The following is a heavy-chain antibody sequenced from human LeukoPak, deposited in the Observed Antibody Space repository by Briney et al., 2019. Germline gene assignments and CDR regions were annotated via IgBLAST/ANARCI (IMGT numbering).Heavy chain of an antibody. CDR3: ARQRSSSLGFDP. CDR1: GYTFTGYY. V-gene: IGHV1-2*02. Sequence: ASVKVSCKASGYTFTGYYMHWVRQAPGQGFEWMGWINPNSGGTNYAQKFQGRVTMTRDTSISTAYMELSRLRSDDTAVYYCARQRSSSLGFDPWGQGTLVTVSS. CDR2: INPNSGGT. J-gene: IGHJ5*02. D-gene: IGHD6-6*01.